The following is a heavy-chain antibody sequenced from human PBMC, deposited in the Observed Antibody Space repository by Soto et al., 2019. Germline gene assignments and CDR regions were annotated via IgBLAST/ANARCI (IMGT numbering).Heavy chain of an antibody. CDR3: ARKYYYDSSGYYDDY. J-gene: IGHJ4*02. CDR1: GYTFTGYG. D-gene: IGHD3-22*01. CDR2: ISAYNGNT. V-gene: IGHV1-18*04. Sequence: ASVKVSCKPSGYTFTGYGSSGVRQAPGQGLEWMGWISAYNGNTNYAQKLQGRVTMTTDTSTSTAYMELRSLRSDDTAVYYCARKYYYDSSGYYDDYWGQGTLVTVSS.